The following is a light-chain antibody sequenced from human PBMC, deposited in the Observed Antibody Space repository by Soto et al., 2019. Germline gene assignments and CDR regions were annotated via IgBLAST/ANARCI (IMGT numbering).Light chain of an antibody. V-gene: IGKV1-33*01. CDR1: QDISNY. Sequence: DLQMTQSPSSLSASVGDRVTITCQASQDISNYLNWYQQKPGKAPKRLIYDASNLETGIPSRFSGSGSGTDFTFTISSLQPEDIATYYCQQYDNLLGTFGQGTKLEIK. J-gene: IGKJ2*01. CDR2: DAS. CDR3: QQYDNLLGT.